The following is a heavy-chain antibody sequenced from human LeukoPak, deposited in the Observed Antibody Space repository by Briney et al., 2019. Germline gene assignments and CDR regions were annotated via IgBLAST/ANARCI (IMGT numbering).Heavy chain of an antibody. J-gene: IGHJ2*01. Sequence: SQTLSLTCAISGDSVSSNSAGWNWIRQSPSRGLEWLGRTYYRSKWYNDYAVSVKSRITINPDTSKNQFSLQLNSVTPEDTAVYYCASGGDYWYFDLWGRGTLVTVSS. CDR1: GDSVSSNSAG. D-gene: IGHD3-16*01. CDR3: ASGGDYWYFDL. CDR2: TYYRSKWYN. V-gene: IGHV6-1*01.